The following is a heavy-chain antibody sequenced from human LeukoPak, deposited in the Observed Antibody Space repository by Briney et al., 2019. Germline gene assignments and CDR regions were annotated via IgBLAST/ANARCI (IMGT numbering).Heavy chain of an antibody. Sequence: ASVKVSCKPSGYTFTHYGFTWVRQAPGQGLEGMGWISVYNGNTNYARKLQCRVTMTTDTSTSTAYMELRSLRADDTAVYHCARGLYYDSSGYPALQYWGRGTLVTVSS. V-gene: IGHV1-18*01. CDR2: ISVYNGNT. CDR1: GYTFTHYG. D-gene: IGHD3-22*01. CDR3: ARGLYYDSSGYPALQY. J-gene: IGHJ4*02.